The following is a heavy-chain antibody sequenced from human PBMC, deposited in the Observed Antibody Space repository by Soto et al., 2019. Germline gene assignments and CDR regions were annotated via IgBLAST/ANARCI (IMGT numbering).Heavy chain of an antibody. J-gene: IGHJ5*02. CDR3: ARGRLGIAVAEGKINWFDP. V-gene: IGHV1-2*04. Sequence: ASVKVSCKASGYTFTGYYMHWVRQAPGQGLEWMGWINPNSGGTNYAQKFQGWVTMTRDTSISTAYMELSRLRSDDTAVYYCARGRLGIAVAEGKINWFDPWGQGTLVTVS. D-gene: IGHD6-19*01. CDR1: GYTFTGYY. CDR2: INPNSGGT.